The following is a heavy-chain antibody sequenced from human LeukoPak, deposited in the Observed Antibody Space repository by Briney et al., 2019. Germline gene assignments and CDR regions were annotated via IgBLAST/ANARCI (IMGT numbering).Heavy chain of an antibody. J-gene: IGHJ4*02. Sequence: GGSLRLSCAASGFTFSSYSMNWVRQAPGKGLEWVSSISSSSSYIYYADSVKGRFTISRDNAKNSLYLQMNSLRAEDSAVYYCARDGPSIAADFDCWGQGTLVTVSS. CDR2: ISSSSSYI. V-gene: IGHV3-21*01. D-gene: IGHD6-6*01. CDR1: GFTFSSYS. CDR3: ARDGPSIAADFDC.